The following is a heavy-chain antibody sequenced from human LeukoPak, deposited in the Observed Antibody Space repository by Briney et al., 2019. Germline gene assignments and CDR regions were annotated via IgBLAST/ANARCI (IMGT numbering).Heavy chain of an antibody. CDR2: IKQDGSEK. D-gene: IGHD3-10*01. J-gene: IGHJ3*02. Sequence: GGSLRLSCAASGFTFSSYAMSWVRQAPGKGLEWVANIKQDGSEKYYVDSVKGRFTISRDNAKNSLYLQMNSLRAEDTAVYYCARDPTYYPGAFDIWGQGTMVTVSS. CDR1: GFTFSSYA. CDR3: ARDPTYYPGAFDI. V-gene: IGHV3-7*05.